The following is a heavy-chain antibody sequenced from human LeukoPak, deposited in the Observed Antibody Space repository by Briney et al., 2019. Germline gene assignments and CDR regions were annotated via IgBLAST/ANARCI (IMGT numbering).Heavy chain of an antibody. V-gene: IGHV4-59*01. CDR1: SGSISSFY. D-gene: IGHD3-3*01. CDR3: ARGRFLEWVDMDV. Sequence: SETLSLTCTVCSGSISSFYWSWIRQPPGKGLEWIGYIYYSGSTNYNPSLKSRVTISVDTSKNQFSLKLSFVTAADTAVYYCARGRFLEWVDMDVWGKGTTVTVSS. CDR2: IYYSGST. J-gene: IGHJ6*03.